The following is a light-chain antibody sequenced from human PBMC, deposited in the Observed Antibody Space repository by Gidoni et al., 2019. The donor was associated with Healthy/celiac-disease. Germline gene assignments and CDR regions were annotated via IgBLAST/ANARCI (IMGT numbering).Light chain of an antibody. CDR2: AAS. CDR3: QQSYSTPPT. V-gene: IGKV1-39*01. J-gene: IGKJ3*01. Sequence: DIQMTQSPSSLSASVGDRVTITCRASQSISSYLNWYQQKPGKAPKLLIYAASSLQSGVPSRFSGSGSGTDFTLTISSLQPADFATYYWQQSYSTPPTFXPXTKVDIK. CDR1: QSISSY.